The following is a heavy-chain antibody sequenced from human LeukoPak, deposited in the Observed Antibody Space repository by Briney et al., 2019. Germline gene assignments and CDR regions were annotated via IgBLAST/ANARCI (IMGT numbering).Heavy chain of an antibody. CDR3: AKDLLERAAAGTAGY. D-gene: IGHD6-13*01. V-gene: IGHV3-30*02. Sequence: GGSLRLSCAASGFSFSDYGMHWVRQAPGKGLEWVAFIRYDGSNKYYADSVKGRFTISRDNSKNIVYVQMNSLRAEDTAVYYCAKDLLERAAAGTAGYWGQGTLVTVSS. J-gene: IGHJ4*02. CDR1: GFSFSDYG. CDR2: IRYDGSNK.